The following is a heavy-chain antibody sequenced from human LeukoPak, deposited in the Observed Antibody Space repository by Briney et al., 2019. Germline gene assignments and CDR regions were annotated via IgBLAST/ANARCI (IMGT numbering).Heavy chain of an antibody. CDR3: ARDYCSSTSCFGAHWFDP. J-gene: IGHJ5*02. D-gene: IGHD2-2*01. CDR2: INAYNGNT. V-gene: IGHV1-18*01. CDR1: GYTCTSYG. Sequence: ASVKVSCKASGYTCTSYGISWVRKAPGQGLGWMGWINAYNGNTNYAQKLQGRVTMTTDTSTSTAYMELRSLRSDDTAVYYCARDYCSSTSCFGAHWFDPWGQGTLVTVSS.